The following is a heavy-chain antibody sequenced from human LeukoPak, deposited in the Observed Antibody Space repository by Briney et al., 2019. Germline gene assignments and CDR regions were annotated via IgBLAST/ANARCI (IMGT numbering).Heavy chain of an antibody. CDR3: AKDLSPAAA. J-gene: IGHJ5*02. CDR1: GLTFSSYG. Sequence: GGSLRLSCAASGLTFSSYGMSWVRQAPGKGLEWVSAISGSGGNTYYADSVKGRFTISRDNSKNTLYMQMKSLRAEDTAVYYCAKDLSPAAAWGQGTLVTVSS. CDR2: ISGSGGNT. D-gene: IGHD6-25*01. V-gene: IGHV3-23*01.